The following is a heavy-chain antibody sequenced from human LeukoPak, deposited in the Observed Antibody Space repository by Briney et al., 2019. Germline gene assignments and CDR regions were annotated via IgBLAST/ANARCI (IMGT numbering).Heavy chain of an antibody. V-gene: IGHV3-9*01. CDR2: ISWNSGSI. CDR3: AKFASILRFLEYDY. D-gene: IGHD3-3*01. Sequence: GGSLRLSCAASGLTFDDYAMHWVRQAPGKGLEWVSGISWNSGSIGYADSVKGRFTISRDNAKNTLYLQMNSLRAEDTAVYYCAKFASILRFLEYDYWGQGTLVTVSS. CDR1: GLTFDDYA. J-gene: IGHJ4*02.